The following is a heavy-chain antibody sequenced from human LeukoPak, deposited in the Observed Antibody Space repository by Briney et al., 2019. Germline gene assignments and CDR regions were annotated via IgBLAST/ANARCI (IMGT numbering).Heavy chain of an antibody. J-gene: IGHJ3*02. CDR2: IYTSGST. V-gene: IGHV4-61*02. D-gene: IGHD3-22*01. CDR1: GGSISSGSYY. Sequence: SQTLSLTCTVSGGSISSGSYYWSWIRQPAGKGLEWIGRIYTSGSTNYNPSLKSRVTISVDTSKNQFSLKLSSVTAADTAVYYCASFKYYYDPDAFDIWGQGTMVTVSS. CDR3: ASFKYYYDPDAFDI.